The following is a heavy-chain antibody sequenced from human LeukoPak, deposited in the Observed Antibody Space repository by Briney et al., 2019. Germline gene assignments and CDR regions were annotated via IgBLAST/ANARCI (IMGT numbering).Heavy chain of an antibody. Sequence: ASVKVSCKASGYTFTSYDINWVRQATGQGLEWMGWMNPNSGNTGYTQKFQARVTMTRNTSISTAYLELSSLRSEDTAVYYCARKVHGDNIFDYWGQASLVTVSS. D-gene: IGHD2-21*02. CDR3: ARKVHGDNIFDY. CDR2: MNPNSGNT. CDR1: GYTFTSYD. V-gene: IGHV1-8*01. J-gene: IGHJ4*02.